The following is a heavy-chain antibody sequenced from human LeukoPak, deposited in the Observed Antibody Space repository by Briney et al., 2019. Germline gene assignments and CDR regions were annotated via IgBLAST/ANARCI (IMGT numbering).Heavy chain of an antibody. CDR1: GITVSNYG. Sequence: PGGPLRLSCAVSGITVSNYGMSWVRQAPGKGLEWVAGISGSGGSTHYADSVKGRFTISRDNPRNTLYLQMNSLRPEDTAVYFCAKRGVVIRVILVGFHKEAYYFDSWGQGALVTVSS. CDR3: AKRGVVIRVILVGFHKEAYYFDS. V-gene: IGHV3-23*01. J-gene: IGHJ4*02. D-gene: IGHD3-22*01. CDR2: ISGSGGST.